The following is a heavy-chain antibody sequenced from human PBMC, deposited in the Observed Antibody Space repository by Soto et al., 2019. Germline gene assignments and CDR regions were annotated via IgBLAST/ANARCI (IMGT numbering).Heavy chain of an antibody. CDR3: TKDSGYAPSSFAH. J-gene: IGHJ5*02. CDR1: GFTFDDYA. V-gene: IGHV3-9*01. Sequence: EVQLVESGGGLVQPGRSLRLSCAASGFTFDDYAMHWVRQAPGKGLEWVSGISWNSGSIGYADSVKGRFTISRDNAKNSLYIKMNSLRPEDTALYSWTKDSGYAPSSFAHWGQGTLVTLSS. CDR2: ISWNSGSI. D-gene: IGHD6-25*01.